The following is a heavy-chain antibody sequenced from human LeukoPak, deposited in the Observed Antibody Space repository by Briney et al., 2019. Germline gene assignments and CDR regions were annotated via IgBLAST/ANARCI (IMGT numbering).Heavy chain of an antibody. Sequence: GGSLRLSCAASGFPFSDYAMTWVRQAPGKGRECVSSISSSGSYIYYADSVKGRFTISRDNDKNSLYLQMNSLRDEETDVYYCARDGIAAAGELDYWGQGTLVTVSS. CDR3: ARDGIAAAGELDY. J-gene: IGHJ4*02. V-gene: IGHV3-21*01. D-gene: IGHD6-13*01. CDR2: ISSSGSYI. CDR1: GFPFSDYA.